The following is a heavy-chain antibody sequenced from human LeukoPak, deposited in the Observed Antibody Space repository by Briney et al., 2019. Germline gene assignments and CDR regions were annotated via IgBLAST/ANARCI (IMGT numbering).Heavy chain of an antibody. V-gene: IGHV4-39*07. CDR1: GGSISSSSYY. J-gene: IGHJ5*02. CDR3: ARDHSNYYDSSGYYYDWFDP. Sequence: SETLSLTCTVSGGSISSSSYYWGWIRQPPGKGLEWIGSIYYSGSTYYNPSLKSRVTISVDTSKNQFSLKLSSVTAADTAVYYCARDHSNYYDSSGYYYDWFDPWGQGTLVTVSS. D-gene: IGHD3-22*01. CDR2: IYYSGST.